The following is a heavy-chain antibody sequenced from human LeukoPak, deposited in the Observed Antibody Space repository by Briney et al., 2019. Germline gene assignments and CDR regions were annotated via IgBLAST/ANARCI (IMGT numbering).Heavy chain of an antibody. D-gene: IGHD3-10*01. CDR2: IWYDGSNK. CDR1: GFTFNSYG. Sequence: GGSLRLSCTASGFTFNSYGMHWVRQAPGQGLEWVAFIWYDGSNKYYTDSVKGRFTISRDNSKNTLYLQMNSLRAEDTAVYYCARLFSNTFYYHSGTHLDYWGQGTLVTVSS. V-gene: IGHV3-33*01. CDR3: ARLFSNTFYYHSGTHLDY. J-gene: IGHJ4*02.